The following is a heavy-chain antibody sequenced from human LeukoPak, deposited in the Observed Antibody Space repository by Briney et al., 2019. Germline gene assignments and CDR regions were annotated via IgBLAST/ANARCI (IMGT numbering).Heavy chain of an antibody. J-gene: IGHJ4*02. CDR3: AKDGRDGYNLVDY. CDR1: GFTFSSYG. CDR2: ISYDGSNK. Sequence: PGRSLRLSSAASGFTFSSYGMHWVRQAPGKGLEWVAVISYDGSNKYYADSVKGRFTISRDNSKNTLYLQMNSLRAEDTAVYYCAKDGRDGYNLVDYWGQGTLVTVSS. D-gene: IGHD5-24*01. V-gene: IGHV3-30*18.